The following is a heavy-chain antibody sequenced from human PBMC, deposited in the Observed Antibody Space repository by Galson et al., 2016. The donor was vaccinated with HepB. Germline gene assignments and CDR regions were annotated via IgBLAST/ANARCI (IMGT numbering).Heavy chain of an antibody. V-gene: IGHV7-4-1*02. D-gene: IGHD1-26*01. J-gene: IGHJ6*02. CDR3: AREGEKRGAGHIIRVGMDD. CDR2: INTNTGKP. Sequence: SVKVSCKASGYTFISYVINWVRQAPGQGLEWMGWINTNTGKPTYAQGFTGRFVFSLDTSVSTAFLQITSLKAEDTAVYYCAREGEKRGAGHIIRVGMDDWDQGTTATVSS. CDR1: GYTFISYV.